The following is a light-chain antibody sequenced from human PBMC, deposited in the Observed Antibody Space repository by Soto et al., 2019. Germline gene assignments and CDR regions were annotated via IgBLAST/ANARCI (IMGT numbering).Light chain of an antibody. CDR2: AAS. J-gene: IGKJ5*01. V-gene: IGKV1-39*01. Sequence: DIQMTQSPSSLSASVGDRVTITCRASQSISSYLNLYQQKPGKAPKLLIYAASSLQSGVPSRFSGSGSGTDFTLTISSLQPEDFATYYCQQSYSTPLITFGQGTRLEI. CDR3: QQSYSTPLIT. CDR1: QSISSY.